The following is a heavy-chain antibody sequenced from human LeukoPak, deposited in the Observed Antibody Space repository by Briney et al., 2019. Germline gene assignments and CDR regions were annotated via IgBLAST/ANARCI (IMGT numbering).Heavy chain of an antibody. Sequence: SETLSLTCTVSGGSISSRSCCWGWIRQPPGKGLEWIGSIYYSGSTYYNPSLKSRVTISVDTSKHQFSLKLSSVTAADTAVYYCARLYGDYVGFWGQGTLVTVSS. V-gene: IGHV4-39*01. J-gene: IGHJ4*02. CDR1: GGSISSRSCC. CDR3: ARLYGDYVGF. D-gene: IGHD4-17*01. CDR2: IYYSGST.